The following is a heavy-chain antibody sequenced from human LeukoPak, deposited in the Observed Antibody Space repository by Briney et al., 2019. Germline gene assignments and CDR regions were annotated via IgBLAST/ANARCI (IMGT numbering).Heavy chain of an antibody. CDR3: ARHLSDYFYMDV. D-gene: IGHD3-16*02. CDR1: GYSFTSYW. J-gene: IGHJ6*03. CDR2: IHPGDSRT. Sequence: GASLKISCQGSGYSFTSYWIGWVRPMPGKGLEWMGIIHPGDSRTVYGPSFQGQVTISADKSISTAYLHWSSLEASDTAMYYCARHLSDYFYMDVWGKGTTITISS. V-gene: IGHV5-51*01.